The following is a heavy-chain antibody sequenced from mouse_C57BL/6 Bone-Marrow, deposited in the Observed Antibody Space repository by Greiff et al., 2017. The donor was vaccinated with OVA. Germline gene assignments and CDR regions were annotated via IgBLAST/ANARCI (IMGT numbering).Heavy chain of an antibody. CDR1: GFSLTSYA. J-gene: IGHJ3*01. CDR3: ARTWGDYYGSP. Sequence: VQLQQSGPGLVAPSPSLSITCTVSGFSLTSYAISWVRQPPGKGLEWLGVIWTGGGTNYNSALKSRLSISKDNSKIQVFLKMNSLQTDDAAGYYCARTWGDYYGSPWGQGTLVTVSA. V-gene: IGHV2-9-1*01. CDR2: IWTGGGT. D-gene: IGHD1-1*01.